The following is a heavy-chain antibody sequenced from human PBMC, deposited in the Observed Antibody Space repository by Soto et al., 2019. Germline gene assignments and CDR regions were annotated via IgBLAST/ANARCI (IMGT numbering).Heavy chain of an antibody. CDR1: GYSFTSYW. D-gene: IGHD3-22*01. CDR2: IDPSDSYT. Sequence: PGESLKISCKGSGYSFTSYWISCVRQMPGKGLEWMGRIDPSDSYTNYSPSFQGHVTISADKSISTAYLQWSSLKASDTAMYYCARGAGGYYDSSGYSLVDYWGQGTLVTGSS. J-gene: IGHJ4*02. CDR3: ARGAGGYYDSSGYSLVDY. V-gene: IGHV5-10-1*01.